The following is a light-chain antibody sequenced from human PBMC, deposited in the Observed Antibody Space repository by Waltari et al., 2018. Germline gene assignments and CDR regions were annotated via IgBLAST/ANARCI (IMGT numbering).Light chain of an antibody. CDR3: QQFVRSPQYT. J-gene: IGKJ2*01. CDR1: QSVNNNY. V-gene: IGKV3-20*01. Sequence: EIVLTQSPGTLSLSPGERATLSCRASQSVNNNYLAWYQQKPGQAPRLLIYGASSRATGIPDRFSGSGSVTDFTLTISRLEPEDFAVYYCQQFVRSPQYTFGQGTKLEIK. CDR2: GAS.